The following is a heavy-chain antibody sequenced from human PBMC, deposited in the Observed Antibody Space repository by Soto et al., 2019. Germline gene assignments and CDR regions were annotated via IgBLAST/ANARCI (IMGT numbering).Heavy chain of an antibody. CDR3: ARTLHYYDSSGYYGYYYYGMDV. CDR1: GGSISSYY. CDR2: IYYSGGT. D-gene: IGHD3-22*01. V-gene: IGHV4-59*01. Sequence: LETMCLPCTVSGGSISSYYWRWIRQPPGKGLEWIGYIYYSGGTNYNPSLKSRVTISVDTSKNQFSLKLSSVTAADTAVYYCARTLHYYDSSGYYGYYYYGMDVWGQGTTVTVSS. J-gene: IGHJ6*02.